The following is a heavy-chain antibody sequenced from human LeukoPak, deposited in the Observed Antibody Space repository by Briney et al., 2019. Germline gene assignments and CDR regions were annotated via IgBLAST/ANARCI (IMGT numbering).Heavy chain of an antibody. D-gene: IGHD6-19*01. CDR1: GFTFSSYA. V-gene: IGHV3-30-3*01. CDR2: ISYDGSNK. CDR3: AREIAVAGTGWY. Sequence: PGGSLRLSCAASGFTFSSYAMHWVRQAPGKGLEWVAVISYDGSNKYYADSVKGRFTISRDNSKNTLYLQMNSLRAEDTAVYYCAREIAVAGTGWYWGQGTLVTVSS. J-gene: IGHJ4*02.